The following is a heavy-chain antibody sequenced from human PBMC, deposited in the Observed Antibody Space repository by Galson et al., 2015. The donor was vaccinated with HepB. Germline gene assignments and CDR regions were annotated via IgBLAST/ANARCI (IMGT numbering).Heavy chain of an antibody. CDR2: TRRKVSGGTT. Sequence: SLRLSCAGSGFSFGTYAINWFRQGAGKGLEWVGFTRRKVSGGTTEYAASVKGRFTISRDDSKGIAYLQMNSLKTEDTAVYYCSRVRRTSAGCSGTWPYYYYYYMDVWGKGTTVTVSS. CDR1: GFSFGTYA. D-gene: IGHD2-15*01. J-gene: IGHJ6*03. V-gene: IGHV3-49*03. CDR3: SRVRRTSAGCSGTWPYYYYYYMDV.